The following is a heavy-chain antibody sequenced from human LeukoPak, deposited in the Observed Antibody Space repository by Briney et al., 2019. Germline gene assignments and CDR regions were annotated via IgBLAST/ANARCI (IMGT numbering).Heavy chain of an antibody. CDR3: ASVEMATTNFDY. V-gene: IGHV3-66*01. Sequence: GGSLRLSCAASGFTLSSNYMSWVRQAPGKGLEWVSVIYSGGSTYYADSVKGRFTISRDNSKNTLYLQMNSLRAEDTAVYYCASVEMATTNFDYWGQGTLVTVSS. J-gene: IGHJ4*02. CDR1: GFTLSSNY. CDR2: IYSGGST. D-gene: IGHD1-1*01.